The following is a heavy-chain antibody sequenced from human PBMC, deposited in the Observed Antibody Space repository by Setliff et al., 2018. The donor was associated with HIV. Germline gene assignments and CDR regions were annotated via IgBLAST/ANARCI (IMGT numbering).Heavy chain of an antibody. CDR2: INGDGSRI. Sequence: GGSLRLSCVGFDFIFRDYWMIWVRQSPGEGLECVASINGDGSRINYLDSVRGRFTISRDNAKNSVHLQMNSLRAEDRAVYYCSRAGVPWAFDLWGQGTTVTVSS. CDR1: DFIFRDYW. J-gene: IGHJ6*02. CDR3: SRAGVPWAFDL. V-gene: IGHV3-7*01. D-gene: IGHD3-9*01.